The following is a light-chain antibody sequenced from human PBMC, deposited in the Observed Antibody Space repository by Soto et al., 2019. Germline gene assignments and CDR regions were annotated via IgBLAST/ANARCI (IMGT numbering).Light chain of an antibody. V-gene: IGLV1-40*01. CDR2: ATN. CDR3: QSYDKSLSGWV. J-gene: IGLJ3*02. Sequence: QSVLTQPPSVSGAPGQTVTISCPGSSSNIGAGFDVHWYMQLPGTAPKLLIYATNNRPSGVPDRFSGSKSGTSASLVITWLQAEDEADYYCQSYDKSLSGWVFGGGTKLTVL. CDR1: SSNIGAGFD.